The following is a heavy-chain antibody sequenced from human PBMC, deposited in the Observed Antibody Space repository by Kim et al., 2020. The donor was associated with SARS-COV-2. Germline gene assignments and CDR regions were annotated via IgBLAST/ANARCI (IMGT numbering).Heavy chain of an antibody. CDR2: IYYSGST. J-gene: IGHJ4*02. D-gene: IGHD4-17*01. V-gene: IGHV4-30-4*01. CDR1: GGSISSGDYY. CDR3: ARTMTTVTTWGLDY. Sequence: SETLSLTCTVSGGSISSGDYYWSWIRQPPGKGLEWIGYIYYSGSTYYNPSLKSRVTISVDTSKNQFSLKLSSVTAADTAVYYCARTMTTVTTWGLDYWGQGTLVTVSS.